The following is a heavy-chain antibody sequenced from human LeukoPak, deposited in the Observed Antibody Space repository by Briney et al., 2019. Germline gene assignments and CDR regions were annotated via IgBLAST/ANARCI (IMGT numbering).Heavy chain of an antibody. CDR1: GYTFSSYG. J-gene: IGHJ4*02. V-gene: IGHV1-18*01. Sequence: ASVKVSCKASGYTFSSYGIAWVRQAPGQGLEWMGWISGYNGNTNYAQKLQGRVSMTTDTSTTTAYMELRSLTSDDTALYYCARSSLGTITARPFDYGGQGTLVTVSS. CDR3: ARSSLGTITARPFDY. D-gene: IGHD5-12*01. CDR2: ISGYNGNT.